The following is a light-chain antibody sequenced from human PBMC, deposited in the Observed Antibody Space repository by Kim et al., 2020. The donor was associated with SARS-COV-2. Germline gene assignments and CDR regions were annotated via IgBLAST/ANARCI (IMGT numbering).Light chain of an antibody. CDR3: QSADSSGTYWM. CDR2: EDS. J-gene: IGLJ3*02. CDR1: ALPKHY. Sequence: SPGQTARSTCSGDALPKHYAYWYQQKPGQAPVLVIYEDSERPSGIPERFSGSSSGTTVTLTISGVQAEDEADYYCQSADSSGTYWMFGGGTQLTVL. V-gene: IGLV3-25*03.